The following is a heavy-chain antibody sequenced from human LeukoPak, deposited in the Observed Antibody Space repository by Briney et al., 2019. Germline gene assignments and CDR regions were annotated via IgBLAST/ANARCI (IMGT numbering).Heavy chain of an antibody. CDR2: IYPGDSDT. Sequence: GESLVISSKGSGYSLTGYWIGWVRQMPGKGLEWMGIIYPGDSDTRYSPSFQGQVTISADKSISTAYLQWSSLKASDTAMYYCARGAAATADYWGQGTLVTVSS. V-gene: IGHV5-51*01. CDR1: GYSLTGYW. CDR3: ARGAAATADY. D-gene: IGHD6-13*01. J-gene: IGHJ4*02.